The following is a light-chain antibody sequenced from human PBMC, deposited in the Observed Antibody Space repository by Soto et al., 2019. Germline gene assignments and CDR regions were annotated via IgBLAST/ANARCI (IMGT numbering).Light chain of an antibody. CDR3: QQYDTSPLT. CDR1: QSISSW. V-gene: IGKV1-5*01. J-gene: IGKJ4*01. CDR2: DAS. Sequence: DIQFTQSPSFLSASVVDRVTITCRASQSISSWLAWYQQKPGKAPKLLIYDASSLESGVPSRFSGSGSGTEFTLTISSLQPDDFATYYCQQYDTSPLTFGGGTKVDIK.